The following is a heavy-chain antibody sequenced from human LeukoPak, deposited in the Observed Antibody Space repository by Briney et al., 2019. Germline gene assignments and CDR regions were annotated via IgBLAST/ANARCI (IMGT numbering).Heavy chain of an antibody. Sequence: GGSLRLSCAASGFAVSCNYMSWVRQAPGKGLEWVSLIYSGGGTYYADSVKGRFTVSRDNSKNTLYLQMHSLRVEDTAMYYCARGDFWSGYCASWGQGTLVTVSS. CDR1: GFAVSCNY. V-gene: IGHV3-66*01. CDR2: IYSGGGT. D-gene: IGHD3-3*01. J-gene: IGHJ5*02. CDR3: ARGDFWSGYCAS.